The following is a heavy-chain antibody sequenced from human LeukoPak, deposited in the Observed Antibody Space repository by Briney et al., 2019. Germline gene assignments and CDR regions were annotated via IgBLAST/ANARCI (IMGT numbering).Heavy chain of an antibody. CDR1: GGSISSSPYY. CDR2: IYYSGTT. CDR3: AKGAGGFSYYNWFDP. J-gene: IGHJ5*02. D-gene: IGHD5-18*01. Sequence: KSSETLSLTCTVSGGSISSSPYYWGWIRQPPGKGLEWIGSIYYSGTTHYNPSPESRVTISVDTSKNQFPLKLASVTAADTAIYYCAKGAGGFSYYNWFDPWGQGTLVTVSS. V-gene: IGHV4-39*06.